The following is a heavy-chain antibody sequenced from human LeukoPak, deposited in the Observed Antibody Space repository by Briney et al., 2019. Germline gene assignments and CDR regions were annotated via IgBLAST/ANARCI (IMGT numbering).Heavy chain of an antibody. D-gene: IGHD5-18*01. V-gene: IGHV3-30*18. CDR1: GFTFSSYG. CDR2: ISYDGSNK. Sequence: GGSLRLSCAASGFTFSSYGMHWVRQAPGKGLEWVAVISYDGSNKYCADSVKGRFTISRDNSKNTLYLQMNSLRAEDTAVYYCAKGRGYSYGSGGWVYFDYWGQGTLVTVSS. J-gene: IGHJ4*02. CDR3: AKGRGYSYGSGGWVYFDY.